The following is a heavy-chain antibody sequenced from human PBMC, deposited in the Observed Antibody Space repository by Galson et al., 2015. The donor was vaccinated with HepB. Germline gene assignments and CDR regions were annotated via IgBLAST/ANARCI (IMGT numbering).Heavy chain of an antibody. CDR3: ARVDYYDSSVAPHFDY. J-gene: IGHJ4*02. CDR2: IIPIFGTA. Sequence: SVKVSCKASGGTFSSYAISWARQAPGQGLEWMGGIIPIFGTANYAQKFQGRVTITADESTSTAYMELSSLRSEDTAVYYCARVDYYDSSVAPHFDYWGQGTLVTVSS. CDR1: GGTFSSYA. D-gene: IGHD3-22*01. V-gene: IGHV1-69*13.